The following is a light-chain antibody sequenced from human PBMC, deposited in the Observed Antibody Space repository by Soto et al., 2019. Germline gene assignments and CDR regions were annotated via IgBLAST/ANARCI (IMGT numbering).Light chain of an antibody. V-gene: IGLV2-8*01. CDR2: EVT. Sequence: QSVLTQPPSASGSRGQSVSISCTGTSNDVGRFNYVSWYQLHPDKAPKLIIYEVTKRPSGVPDRFSGSKSGNTASLTVSGLRAEDEPNYYCRSFAGSNKFVFGTGTKVTVL. CDR3: RSFAGSNKFV. CDR1: SNDVGRFNY. J-gene: IGLJ1*01.